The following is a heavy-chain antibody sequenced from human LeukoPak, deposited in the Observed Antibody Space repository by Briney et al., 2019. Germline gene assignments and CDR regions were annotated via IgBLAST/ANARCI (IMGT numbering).Heavy chain of an antibody. J-gene: IGHJ4*02. CDR2: IYPGDSET. V-gene: IGHV5-51*01. CDR1: GYKFTNYW. Sequence: NHGESLKISCKASGYKFTNYWIGWVRQMPGKGLERMTIIYPGDSETRYSPSFQGQVTISADKSIGTTYLQWSSLKASDTAIYYCARALRTGQGDYVPVLWGQGTLVTVSS. CDR3: ARALRTGQGDYVPVL. D-gene: IGHD3-16*01.